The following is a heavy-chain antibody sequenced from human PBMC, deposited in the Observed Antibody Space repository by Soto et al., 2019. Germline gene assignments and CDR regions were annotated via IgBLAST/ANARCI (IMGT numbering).Heavy chain of an antibody. V-gene: IGHV3-23*01. CDR2: ISGSVGST. CDR3: AKDYCDYTSFYYYMDV. CDR1: GFTFSSYG. D-gene: IGHD4-17*01. J-gene: IGHJ6*03. Sequence: EVQLLESGGGLVQPGGSLRLSCAASGFTFSSYGMRWVRQAPGKGLEWVSGISGSVGSTYYADSVKGRFTISRDNSKNALYLQTKSFVSEDTAVYYCAKDYCDYTSFYYYMDVWGKGTTVTVSS.